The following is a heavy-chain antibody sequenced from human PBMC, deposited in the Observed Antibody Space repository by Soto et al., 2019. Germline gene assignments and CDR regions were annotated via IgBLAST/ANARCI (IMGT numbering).Heavy chain of an antibody. CDR1: GFTFTSYA. D-gene: IGHD3-16*02. CDR2: ISYDGINE. J-gene: IGHJ4*02. Sequence: QVQLVESGGSVVQPGRSLRLSCEASGFTFTSYAMHWVRQAAGKGLEWVAVISYDGINEYYADSVNGRFTISRDNSKNTLFLQMSSLRVEDTAVYYCARDRLRLGELSLIGYFDYWGQGTLVTVSS. V-gene: IGHV3-30*15. CDR3: ARDRLRLGELSLIGYFDY.